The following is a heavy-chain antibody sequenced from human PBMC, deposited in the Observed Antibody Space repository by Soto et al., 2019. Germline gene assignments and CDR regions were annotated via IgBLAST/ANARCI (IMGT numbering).Heavy chain of an antibody. CDR2: IRSKANSYAT. CDR3: TGISFLCSGGGCYPEGLAY. J-gene: IGHJ4*02. Sequence: EVQLVESGGGVVQPGGSLKLSCAASGFTFSGSAMHWVRQASGKGLEWVGRIRSKANSYATAYAASVKGRFTISRDDSKNTPYVQLNRLKTEDTAVYSCTGISFLCSGGGCYPEGLAYWGQGTLFTVSS. D-gene: IGHD2-15*01. CDR1: GFTFSGSA. V-gene: IGHV3-73*02.